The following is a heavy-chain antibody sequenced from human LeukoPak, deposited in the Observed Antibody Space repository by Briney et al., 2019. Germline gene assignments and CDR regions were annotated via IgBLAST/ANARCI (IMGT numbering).Heavy chain of an antibody. D-gene: IGHD7-27*01. J-gene: IGHJ4*02. CDR2: IKSKTDGATI. CDR3: ATDGPSPWGLRYFDF. CDR1: GFTFSNAW. V-gene: IGHV3-15*01. Sequence: TGGSLRLSCAASGFTFSNAWMSWVRQAPGKGLEWVGRIKSKTDGATIEYAVPVKGRFTISRDDPKNMVYLQMNSLKTEDTAVYYCATDGPSPWGLRYFDFWGQGTLVTVSS.